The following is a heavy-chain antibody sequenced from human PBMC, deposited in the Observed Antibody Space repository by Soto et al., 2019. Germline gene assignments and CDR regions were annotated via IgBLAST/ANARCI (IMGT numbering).Heavy chain of an antibody. V-gene: IGHV1-18*01. Sequence: QVQLVQSGAEVKKPGASVKVSCKASGYTFTHSGLSWVRQAPGQGLDWMGGISAYNGNTNYTQKLKGRVTMTTDTPMSTGSTELRTLRSDETAVYDGTRGSPPVDYWGQGTLVTVSS. J-gene: IGHJ4*02. CDR1: GYTFTHSG. CDR3: TRGSPPVDY. CDR2: ISAYNGNT.